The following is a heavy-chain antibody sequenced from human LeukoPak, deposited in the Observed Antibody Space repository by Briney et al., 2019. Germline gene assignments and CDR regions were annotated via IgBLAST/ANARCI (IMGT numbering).Heavy chain of an antibody. CDR3: ARGHWGLDY. CDR1: GFTFSDHY. Sequence: AGGSLRLSCAVSGFTFSDHYMTWIRQAPGKGLEYISYLSNSGSDIFYADSVKGRFSISRDNAKNSLCLQMNSLRAEDTAMYYCARGHWGLDYWGQGTLVTVSS. CDR2: LSNSGSDI. D-gene: IGHD7-27*01. V-gene: IGHV3-11*01. J-gene: IGHJ4*02.